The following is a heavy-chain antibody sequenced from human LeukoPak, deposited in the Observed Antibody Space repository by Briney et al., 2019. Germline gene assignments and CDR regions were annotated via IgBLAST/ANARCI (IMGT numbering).Heavy chain of an antibody. V-gene: IGHV3-11*01. Sequence: GGSLRLSCAASGFTFSDYYMTWLRQAPGKGLEWLSYISNSGSTVFYADSVKGRFTVSRDNAKRSLYLQIESLRDDDTAVYHCALGTINKDYYFGMDVWGQGITVTVSS. CDR1: GFTFSDYY. D-gene: IGHD2-8*01. CDR3: ALGTINKDYYFGMDV. CDR2: ISNSGSTV. J-gene: IGHJ6*02.